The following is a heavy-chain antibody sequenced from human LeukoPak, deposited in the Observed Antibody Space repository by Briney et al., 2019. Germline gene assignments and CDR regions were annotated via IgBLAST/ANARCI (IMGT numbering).Heavy chain of an antibody. CDR2: INHSGST. CDR3: ASTGCVYYYYYMDV. Sequence: SETLSLPCAVYGGSFSGYYWRWLRQPPGKGLEWIGEINHSGSTNYNPSLKSRVTISVDTSKNQSSLKLSSVTAADTAVYYCASTGCVYYYYYMDVWGKGTTVTVSS. J-gene: IGHJ6*03. D-gene: IGHD1-14*01. CDR1: GGSFSGYY. V-gene: IGHV4-34*01.